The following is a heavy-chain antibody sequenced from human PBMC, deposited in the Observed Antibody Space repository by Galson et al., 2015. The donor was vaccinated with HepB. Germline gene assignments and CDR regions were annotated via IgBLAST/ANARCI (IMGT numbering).Heavy chain of an antibody. CDR2: IIPIFGTA. Sequence: SVKVSCKASGGTFSSYAISWVRQAPGQGLEWMGGIIPIFGTANYAQKFQGRVTITADKSTSTAYMELSSLRSEDTAVYYCAYQRESNYYYYGRDVWGQGTTVTVSS. J-gene: IGHJ6*02. V-gene: IGHV1-69*06. CDR3: AYQRESNYYYYGRDV. CDR1: GGTFSSYA. D-gene: IGHD2-2*01.